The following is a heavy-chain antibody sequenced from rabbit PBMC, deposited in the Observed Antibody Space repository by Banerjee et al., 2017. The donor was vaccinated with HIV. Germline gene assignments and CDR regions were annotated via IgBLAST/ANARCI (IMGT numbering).Heavy chain of an antibody. V-gene: IGHV1S40*01. Sequence: QSLEESGGDLVKPGASLTLTCTASGFSFSSSYYMCWVRQAPGKGLEWIGCIYTGSGGSTYYASWAKGRFTITRSTSLNTVTLQLNSLTAADTATYFCARDILDYTYNYAGPLNFWGPGTLVTVS. CDR1: GFSFSSSYY. CDR2: IYTGSGGST. J-gene: IGHJ6*01. CDR3: ARDILDYTYNYAGPLNF. D-gene: IGHD6-1*01.